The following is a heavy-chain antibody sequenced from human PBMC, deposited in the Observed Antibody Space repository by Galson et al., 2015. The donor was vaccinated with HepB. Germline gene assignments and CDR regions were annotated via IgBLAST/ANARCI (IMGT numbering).Heavy chain of an antibody. CDR2: IYHSGTT. D-gene: IGHD6-19*01. CDR1: GGSISSSNW. J-gene: IGHJ4*02. V-gene: IGHV4-4*02. Sequence: ETLSLTCAVSGGSISSSNWWSWVRQPPGKGLEWIGQIYHSGTTNYNPSLKSRVTISIDKSKDQFSLKLTSVTAADTAVYYCAREGDVQNALSGFGTFYLDYWGQGTLVTVSS. CDR3: AREGDVQNALSGFGTFYLDY.